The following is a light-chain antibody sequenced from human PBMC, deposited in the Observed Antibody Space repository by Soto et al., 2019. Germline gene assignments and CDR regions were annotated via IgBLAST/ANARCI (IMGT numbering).Light chain of an antibody. J-gene: IGKJ1*01. CDR1: QSILYSSDNRNY. CDR3: QQYYNLPWT. Sequence: DIVMTQSPDSLAVSLGERATINCKSSQSILYSSDNRNYLAWYLQKPGQPPKLLIYWASTRESGVPDRFSGSGSGTDFTLTISSLQAEDVAVYYCQQYYNLPWTFGQGTKVGIK. V-gene: IGKV4-1*01. CDR2: WAS.